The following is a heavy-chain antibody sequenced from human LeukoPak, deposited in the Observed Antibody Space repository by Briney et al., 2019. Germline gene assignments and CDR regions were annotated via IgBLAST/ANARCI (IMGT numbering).Heavy chain of an antibody. J-gene: IGHJ3*02. CDR2: ISYDGSNK. D-gene: IGHD2/OR15-2a*01. CDR1: GFTFSSYA. Sequence: GGSLRLSCAASGFTFSSYAMHWVRRAPGKGLEWVAVISYDGSNKYYADSVKGRFTISRDNSKNTLYLQMNSLRAEDTAVYYCARDPPKIAEDAFDIWGQGTMVTVSS. CDR3: ARDPPKIAEDAFDI. V-gene: IGHV3-30-3*01.